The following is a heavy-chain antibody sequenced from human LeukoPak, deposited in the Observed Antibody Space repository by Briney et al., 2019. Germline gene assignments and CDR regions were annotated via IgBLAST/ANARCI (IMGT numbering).Heavy chain of an antibody. CDR2: IYYGGGA. Sequence: SSETLSLTCTVSGGSISSYSWSWIRQPPGKGLEWIGYIYYGGGANYNPSLKSRVTISVDTSKNQFSLKLSSVTAADTAVYYCARVGGYYGSGSYYDAFDLWGQGTMVTVSS. J-gene: IGHJ3*01. V-gene: IGHV4-59*01. D-gene: IGHD3-10*01. CDR1: GGSISSYS. CDR3: ARVGGYYGSGSYYDAFDL.